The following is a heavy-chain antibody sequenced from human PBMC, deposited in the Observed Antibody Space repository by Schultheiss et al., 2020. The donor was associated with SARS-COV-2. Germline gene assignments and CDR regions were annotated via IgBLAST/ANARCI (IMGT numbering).Heavy chain of an antibody. Sequence: GESLKISCAASGFTFSSYAMHWVRQAPGKGLEWVAVISYDGSNKYYADSVKGRFTISRDNSKNTLYLQMNSLRAEDTAVYYCARDLVGATLDYWGQGTLVTVSS. CDR1: GFTFSSYA. CDR2: ISYDGSNK. J-gene: IGHJ4*02. D-gene: IGHD1-26*01. CDR3: ARDLVGATLDY. V-gene: IGHV3-30*04.